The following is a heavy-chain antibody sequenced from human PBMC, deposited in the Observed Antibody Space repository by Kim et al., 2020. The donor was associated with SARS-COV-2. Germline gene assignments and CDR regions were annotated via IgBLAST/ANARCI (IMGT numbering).Heavy chain of an antibody. V-gene: IGHV3-21*01. J-gene: IGHJ4*02. CDR3: ARVLTSGWSYFDY. D-gene: IGHD6-19*01. Sequence: EDPVKGRYPRTRDNARSSRYLQMNSLRAEDTAVYYCARVLTSGWSYFDYWGQGTLVTVSS.